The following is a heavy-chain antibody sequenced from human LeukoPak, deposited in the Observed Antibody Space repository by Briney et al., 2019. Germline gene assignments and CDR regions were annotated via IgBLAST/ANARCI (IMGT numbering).Heavy chain of an antibody. Sequence: GESLKISCNCSGYSFTSYWIGWVRQMPGKGLEWMGIIYPGDSDTRYSPSFQGQVTISVDKSISTAYLQWSSLKASDTAIYYCAKIDRQYCSRSSCYALDYWGQGTQVTVSS. V-gene: IGHV5-51*01. CDR3: AKIDRQYCSRSSCYALDY. J-gene: IGHJ4*02. CDR1: GYSFTSYW. CDR2: IYPGDSDT. D-gene: IGHD2-2*01.